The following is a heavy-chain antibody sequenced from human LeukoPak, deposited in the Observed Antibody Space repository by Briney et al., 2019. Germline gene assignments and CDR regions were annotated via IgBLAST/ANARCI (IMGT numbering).Heavy chain of an antibody. Sequence: SETLSLTCTVSGGSISRGDYYWSWIRQHPGKGLEWIGYTHYSGNAYYNPSLKSRVTISVDTSKSQFSLRLSSVTAADTAVYYCARAILTPSGFVWHFDLWGRGTLVTVSS. CDR2: THYSGNA. D-gene: IGHD3-3*01. CDR1: GGSISRGDYY. J-gene: IGHJ2*01. CDR3: ARAILTPSGFVWHFDL. V-gene: IGHV4-31*03.